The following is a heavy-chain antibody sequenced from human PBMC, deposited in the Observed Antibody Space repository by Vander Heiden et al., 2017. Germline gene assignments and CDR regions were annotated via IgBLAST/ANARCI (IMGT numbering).Heavy chain of an antibody. D-gene: IGHD6-19*01. CDR2: ISPSSSYI. CDR1: GFTFDSYS. Sequence: EGQLVESGGGRVKPGGSLRLSCSASGFTFDSYSMSWHRQAPGKGLEWVSSISPSSSYIYYGDSVKGRFTISRDNARNSLFLQMSSLRAEDTAVYYCARDGGIAVTGRAERWGQGTLVTVSS. V-gene: IGHV3-21*01. CDR3: ARDGGIAVTGRAER. J-gene: IGHJ4*02.